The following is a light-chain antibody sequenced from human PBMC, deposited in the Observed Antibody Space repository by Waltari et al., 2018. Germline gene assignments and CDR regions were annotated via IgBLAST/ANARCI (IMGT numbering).Light chain of an antibody. CDR2: KAS. CDR1: QSISSC. CDR3: QQYNSYPYT. Sequence: DIQMTQSPSTLSASVGDRVTITYRARQSISSCLAWYQQKPGKAPKLLIYKASSLESGVPSRFSGSGSGTEFTLTISSLQPDDFATYYCQQYNSYPYTFGQGTKLEIK. J-gene: IGKJ2*01. V-gene: IGKV1-5*03.